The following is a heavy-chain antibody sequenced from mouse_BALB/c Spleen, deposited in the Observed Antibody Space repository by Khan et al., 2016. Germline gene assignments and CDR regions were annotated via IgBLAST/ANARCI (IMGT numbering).Heavy chain of an antibody. CDR2: IDPYYGGI. D-gene: IGHD1-1*01. CDR3: ARSGYGSSYAMDY. CDR1: GYSFTGYN. J-gene: IGHJ4*01. Sequence: EVQLQESGPELEKPGASVKISCKASGYSFTGYNMNRVKQSNGKSFEWIGNIDPYYGGISYNQKFKGKATLTVDKPSSTAYMQLKSLTSEDSAVYYCARSGYGSSYAMDYWGQGTSVTVSS. V-gene: IGHV1-39*01.